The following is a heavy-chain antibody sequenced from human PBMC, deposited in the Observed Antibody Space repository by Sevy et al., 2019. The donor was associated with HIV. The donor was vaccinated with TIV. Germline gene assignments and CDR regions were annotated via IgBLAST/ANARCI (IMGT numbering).Heavy chain of an antibody. CDR2: IRYDGSNE. J-gene: IGHJ3*02. D-gene: IGHD2-8*02. V-gene: IGHV3-30*02. CDR1: GFIFSSFG. CDR3: AKDRKVLLVVYAIPFDALDI. Sequence: GESLKISCAASGFIFSSFGMHWVRQAPGKGLEWVAFIRYDGSNEYYVDSVKGRFTISRDNSKSRLYLKMNRLSAEDTVVYYCAKDRKVLLVVYAIPFDALDIWGQGTMVTVSS.